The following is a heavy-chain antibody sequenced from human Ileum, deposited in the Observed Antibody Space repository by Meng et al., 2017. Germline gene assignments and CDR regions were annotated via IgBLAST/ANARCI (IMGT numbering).Heavy chain of an antibody. CDR1: EFTFSSYW. D-gene: IGHD1-26*01. V-gene: IGHV3-74*01. CDR2: ISSDGSST. CDR3: ARENVGVLSQYHEC. Sequence: GESLKISCAASEFTFSSYWMHWVRQAPGKGLVWVSRISSDGSSTTYADSVKGRFTISRDNAKNTLYLQMNRLRAEDTAVDYCARENVGVLSQYHECWGQGTLVTVSS. J-gene: IGHJ4*02.